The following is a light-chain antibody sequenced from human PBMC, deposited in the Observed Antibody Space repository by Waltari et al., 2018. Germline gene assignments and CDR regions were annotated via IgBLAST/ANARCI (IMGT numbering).Light chain of an antibody. CDR1: ILAKKY. CDR2: KDN. J-gene: IGLJ3*02. Sequence: SYDLTQPSSVSVSPGQTARITCSGDILAKKYGRWFQQKPGQAPVQVIYKDNERPSGIPELFSGSSSGTTVTLTISGAHVDDEADYYCYSAADNAVGVFGGGTKLTV. CDR3: YSAADNAVGV. V-gene: IGLV3-27*01.